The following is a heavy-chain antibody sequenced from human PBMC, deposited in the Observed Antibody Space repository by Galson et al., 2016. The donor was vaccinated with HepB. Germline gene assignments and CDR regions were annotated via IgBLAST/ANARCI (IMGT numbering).Heavy chain of an antibody. V-gene: IGHV1-46*01. CDR3: ARDRLAATGLRGLDY. Sequence: SVKVSCKASGYTFSSYYMHWVRQASGQGLEWMGIINPSGGSTSYAQEFQGRVTMTRDTSTTTVYMELSSLRSADTAVYYCARDRLAATGLRGLDYWGQGTLVTVSS. D-gene: IGHD6-13*01. CDR1: GYTFSSYY. CDR2: INPSGGST. J-gene: IGHJ4*02.